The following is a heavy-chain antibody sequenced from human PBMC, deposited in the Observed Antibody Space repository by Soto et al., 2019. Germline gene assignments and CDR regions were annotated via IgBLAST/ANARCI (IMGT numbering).Heavy chain of an antibody. CDR2: ISFDGSHK. J-gene: IGHJ4*02. V-gene: IGHV3-30-3*01. CDR1: GFTFSTSA. CDR3: ARASPEGPYFDY. D-gene: IGHD3-16*01. Sequence: GRSLRLSCAASGFTFSTSALHWVRQAPGKGLEWVALISFDGSHKYYADSVKGRFTISRDNSNNTLYLQMDSLRAEDTAVYYCARASPEGPYFDYWGQGTQVTVSS.